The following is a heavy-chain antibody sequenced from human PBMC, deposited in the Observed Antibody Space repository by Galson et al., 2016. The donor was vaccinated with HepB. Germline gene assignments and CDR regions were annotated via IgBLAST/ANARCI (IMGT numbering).Heavy chain of an antibody. V-gene: IGHV4-59*01. CDR2: ISGGGPT. Sequence: SETLSLTCIVSGGSINTYYWSWIRQPPGKGREWIGNISGGGPTNYNPALKSRVPMSVDKSTNHFSLNLTSVTAADTAMYYCAMDTDAWVRFDHWGQGALVTASS. J-gene: IGHJ4*02. CDR1: GGSINTYY. CDR3: AMDTDAWVRFDH. D-gene: IGHD5-18*01.